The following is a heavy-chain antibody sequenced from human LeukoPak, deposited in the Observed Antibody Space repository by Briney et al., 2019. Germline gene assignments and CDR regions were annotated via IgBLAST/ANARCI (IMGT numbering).Heavy chain of an antibody. CDR3: ARGEYSSSWSLVREYYFDY. Sequence: GGSLRLSCAASGFTFSSYWMSWVRQAPGKGREWVANIKQDGSEKYYVDSVKGRFTISRDNAKNSLYLQMNSLRAEDTAVYYCARGEYSSSWSLVREYYFDYWGQGTLVTVSS. CDR2: IKQDGSEK. CDR1: GFTFSSYW. J-gene: IGHJ4*02. V-gene: IGHV3-7*01. D-gene: IGHD6-13*01.